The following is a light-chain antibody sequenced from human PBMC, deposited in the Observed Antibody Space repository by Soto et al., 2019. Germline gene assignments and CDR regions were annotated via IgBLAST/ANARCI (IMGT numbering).Light chain of an antibody. V-gene: IGKV3-20*01. CDR3: QQHGTSPI. CDR2: GAS. Sequence: EVVLTQSPGTLSLSPGERATLSCRASQAVSSILLAWYQQKPGQAPRLLIYGASSRATGIPDRFSGSGSGTDFTLTISRLEPEDLAVYYCQQHGTSPIFGGGTKVELK. CDR1: QAVSSIL. J-gene: IGKJ4*01.